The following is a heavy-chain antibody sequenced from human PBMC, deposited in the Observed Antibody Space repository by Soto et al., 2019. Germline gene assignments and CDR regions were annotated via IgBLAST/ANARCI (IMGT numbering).Heavy chain of an antibody. CDR3: ARGSFAVEYYFDY. D-gene: IGHD2-21*01. J-gene: IGHJ4*02. Sequence: QVQLQESGPGLVKPSQTLSLTCTVXXGSISSGGYYWSWIRQHPGKGLEWIGYIYYSGSTYYNPSLKSRVTISVDTSKNQLSLKLSSVTAADTAVYYCARGSFAVEYYFDYWGQGTLVTVSS. CDR2: IYYSGST. CDR1: XGSISSGGYY. V-gene: IGHV4-31*03.